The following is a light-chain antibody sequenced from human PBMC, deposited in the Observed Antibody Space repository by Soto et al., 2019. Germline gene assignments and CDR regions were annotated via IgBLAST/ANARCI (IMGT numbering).Light chain of an antibody. V-gene: IGLV2-14*01. J-gene: IGLJ2*01. CDR2: EVS. CDR3: SSYTSTSTLV. CDR1: SSDVGGYDY. Sequence: QSVLTQPASVSGSPGQSITISCTGTSSDVGGYDYVSWYQQHPGKAPKLLIYEVSNRPSGVSHHFSGSKSGNTASLTISGLQAEDEADYFCSSYTSTSTLVFGGGTKLTVL.